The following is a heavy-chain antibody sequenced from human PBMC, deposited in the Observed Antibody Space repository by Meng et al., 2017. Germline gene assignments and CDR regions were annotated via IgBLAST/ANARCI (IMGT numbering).Heavy chain of an antibody. CDR3: ARAVIAVAADLDY. V-gene: IGHV3-30*04. J-gene: IGHJ4*02. D-gene: IGHD6-19*01. CDR2: ISYAGSNK. CDR1: GFTFSSYA. Sequence: GESLKISCAASGFTFSSYAMHWVRQAPGKGLEWVAVISYAGSNKYYADSVKGRFTISRDNSKNTLYLQMNSLKAENTAVYYCARAVIAVAADLDYWGQGTLVTVSS.